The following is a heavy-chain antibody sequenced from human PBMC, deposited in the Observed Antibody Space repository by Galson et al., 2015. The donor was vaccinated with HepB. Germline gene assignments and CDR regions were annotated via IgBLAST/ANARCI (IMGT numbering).Heavy chain of an antibody. J-gene: IGHJ6*02. CDR3: AKDSGALLAYSFYYRMHV. D-gene: IGHD2-15*01. CDR2: ISYDGSNK. V-gene: IGHV3-30*18. Sequence: SLRLSCAASGFTFSSYGMHWVRQAPGKGLEWVAVISYDGSNKYYADSVKGRVTISRDNSKNTLYLQMNSRRAEDTAVYYCAKDSGALLAYSFYYRMHVSSQATAGTASS. CDR1: GFTFSSYG.